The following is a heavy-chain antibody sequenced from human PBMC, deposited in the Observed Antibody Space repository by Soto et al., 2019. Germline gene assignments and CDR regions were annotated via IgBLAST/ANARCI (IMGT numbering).Heavy chain of an antibody. CDR2: ISWNSGSI. CDR1: GFTFDDYA. Sequence: LRLSCAASGFTFDDYAMHWVRQAPGKGLEWVSGISWNSGSIGYADSVKGRFTISRDNAKNSLYLQMNSLRAEDTALYYCAKAGSSWSYYYYGMDVWGQGTTVTVSS. CDR3: AKAGSSWSYYYYGMDV. J-gene: IGHJ6*02. V-gene: IGHV3-9*01. D-gene: IGHD6-13*01.